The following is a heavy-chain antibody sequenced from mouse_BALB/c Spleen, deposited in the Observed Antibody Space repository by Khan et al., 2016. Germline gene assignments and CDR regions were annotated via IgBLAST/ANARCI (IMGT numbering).Heavy chain of an antibody. V-gene: IGHV3-8*02. CDR3: ALYDGYLFAY. J-gene: IGHJ3*01. CDR2: ISYSGSP. Sequence: EVQLQESGPSLVKPSPTLSLTCSVTGDSITSGYWNWIRKFPGNKLEYMGYISYSGSPYYNPSLKSRISITRDTSKNQSYLQLNTVTSEDTATYYCALYDGYLFAYWGQGTLVTVSA. D-gene: IGHD2-3*01. CDR1: GDSITSGY.